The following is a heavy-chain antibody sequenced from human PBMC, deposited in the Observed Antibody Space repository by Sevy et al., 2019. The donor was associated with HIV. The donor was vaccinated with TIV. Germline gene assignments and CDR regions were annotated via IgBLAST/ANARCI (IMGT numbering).Heavy chain of an antibody. J-gene: IGHJ6*02. CDR1: GFTFSSYN. D-gene: IGHD2-15*01. CDR3: ARVVAYCSGGSCFPGYYYGMDV. CDR2: ISSSSNYI. Sequence: GGSLRLSCAASGFTFSSYNMNWVRQAPGKGLEWVSSISSSSNYIYYADSMKGRFTISRDNAKNSLYLQMNSPRAEDTAVYYCARVVAYCSGGSCFPGYYYGMDVWGQGTTVTVSS. V-gene: IGHV3-21*01.